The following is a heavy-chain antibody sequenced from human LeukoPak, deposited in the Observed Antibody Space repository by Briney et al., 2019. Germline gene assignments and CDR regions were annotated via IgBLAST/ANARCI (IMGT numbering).Heavy chain of an antibody. J-gene: IGHJ3*02. CDR1: GGSIIGGSYY. D-gene: IGHD4-23*01. CDR2: IYTSGST. Sequence: PSQTLSLTCTVSGGSIIGGSYYWSWIRQPAGKGLEWIGRIYTSGSTNYNPSLKSRVTISVDTSKNQFSLKLSSVTAADTAVYYCARVYGGNLVGAFDIWGQGTMVTVSS. CDR3: ARVYGGNLVGAFDI. V-gene: IGHV4-61*02.